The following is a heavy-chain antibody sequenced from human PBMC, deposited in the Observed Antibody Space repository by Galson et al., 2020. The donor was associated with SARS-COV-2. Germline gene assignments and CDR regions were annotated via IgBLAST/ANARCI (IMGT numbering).Heavy chain of an antibody. D-gene: IGHD6-19*01. Sequence: GESLKISCKASGYTFTSYGISWVRQAPGQGLEWMGWISTYDGNTNYAQRLQGRVSITTDTSTNTAYMELRSLRSDDTAVYYCARDPSGGGKGGWYGPLVDYWGQGTLVTVSS. V-gene: IGHV1-18*04. J-gene: IGHJ4*02. CDR3: ARDPSGGGKGGWYGPLVDY. CDR2: ISTYDGNT. CDR1: GYTFTSYG.